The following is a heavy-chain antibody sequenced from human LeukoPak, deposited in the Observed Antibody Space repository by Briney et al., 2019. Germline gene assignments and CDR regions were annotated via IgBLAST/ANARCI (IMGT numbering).Heavy chain of an antibody. CDR2: IGSNVGST. V-gene: IGHV3-64*01. Sequence: GRSRSLSCAASGLRFSIHTMHWVRHAPGEGLESVSAIGSNVGSTYYTNSVKGRFTISRDNPKNTPYLQMGSLRDEDVSVYYCAREATGTFDNWGQGTLVTVSS. D-gene: IGHD4-17*01. J-gene: IGHJ4*01. CDR3: AREATGTFDN. CDR1: GLRFSIHT.